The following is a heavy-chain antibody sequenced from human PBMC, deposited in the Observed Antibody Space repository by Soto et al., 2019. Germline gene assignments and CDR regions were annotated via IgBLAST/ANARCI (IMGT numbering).Heavy chain of an antibody. J-gene: IGHJ4*02. V-gene: IGHV3-30*18. CDR2: ISYDGSNK. CDR1: GFTFSSYG. Sequence: GGSLRLSCAASGFTFSSYGMHWVRQAPGKGLEWVAVISYDGSNKYYADSVKGRFTISRDNSKNTLYLQMNSLRAEDTAVYYCAKDSHLYGYQCPADYWGQGTLVTVSS. D-gene: IGHD5-18*01. CDR3: AKDSHLYGYQCPADY.